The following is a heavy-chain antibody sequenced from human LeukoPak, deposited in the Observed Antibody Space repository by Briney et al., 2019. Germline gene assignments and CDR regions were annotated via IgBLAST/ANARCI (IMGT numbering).Heavy chain of an antibody. J-gene: IGHJ6*03. D-gene: IGHD1-14*01. V-gene: IGHV4-4*09. CDR1: GGSISSYY. Sequence: SETLSLTCTVSGGSISSYYWSWIRQPPGKGLEWIGYIYTSGSTNYNPSLKSRDTISVDTSKNQFSLKLSSVTAADTAVYYCARRPRTAGYYMDVWGKGTTVTVSS. CDR2: IYTSGST. CDR3: ARRPRTAGYYMDV.